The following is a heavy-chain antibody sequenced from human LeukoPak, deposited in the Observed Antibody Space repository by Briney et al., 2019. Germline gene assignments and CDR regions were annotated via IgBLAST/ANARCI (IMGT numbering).Heavy chain of an antibody. J-gene: IGHJ4*02. Sequence: SGXSLRLSCAASGFTFSSYAMSWVRQAPGKGLEWVSVIGGSGGSTYYADSVKGRFTISRDNSKNTLYLQMNSLRAEDTAVYYCAKEMYYYESSGYCDYWGQGTLVTVSS. V-gene: IGHV3-23*01. CDR3: AKEMYYYESSGYCDY. CDR1: GFTFSSYA. D-gene: IGHD3-22*01. CDR2: IGGSGGST.